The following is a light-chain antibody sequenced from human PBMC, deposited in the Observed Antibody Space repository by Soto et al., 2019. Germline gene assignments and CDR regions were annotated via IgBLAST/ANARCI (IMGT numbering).Light chain of an antibody. CDR1: QSVSSY. CDR3: HQRSNWPPDT. CDR2: DAS. V-gene: IGKV3-11*01. J-gene: IGKJ5*01. Sequence: EIVLTQSPATLSLSPGERATLSCRASQSVSSYLAWYQQKPGQAPRLLIYDASNRATGIPARFSGSGSGTDFTLTITRLEPEDFAVYYCHQRSNWPPDTFGQGTLL.